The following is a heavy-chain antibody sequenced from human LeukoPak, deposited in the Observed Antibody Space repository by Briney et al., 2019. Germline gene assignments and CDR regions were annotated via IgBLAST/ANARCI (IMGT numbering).Heavy chain of an antibody. Sequence: AETLSLTRAVYVESFSAYYWTWLRQPPGKGLEWVGEINHNGSTNYNPSLTSQVTISVDTCKNQFSLKLTSVSVTDPAVYYCARGIWQQLFGYWGQGTLVTVSS. D-gene: IGHD6-13*01. CDR3: ARGIWQQLFGY. CDR2: INHNGST. CDR1: VESFSAYY. J-gene: IGHJ4*02. V-gene: IGHV4-34*01.